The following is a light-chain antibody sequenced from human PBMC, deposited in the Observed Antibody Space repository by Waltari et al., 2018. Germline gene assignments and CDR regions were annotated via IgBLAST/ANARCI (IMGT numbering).Light chain of an antibody. CDR2: LVS. V-gene: IGKV2-28*01. J-gene: IGKJ3*01. Sequence: DVVMTQSPLSLPVTPGERAAIFCMASQSLLYPNGYNYVNWYLLRPGQSPQLLIYLVSNRAAGVPGRFSGSGSGTDFTLKISRVEAEDVRVYYCMQGLHFPLTFGPGTKVDIK. CDR3: MQGLHFPLT. CDR1: QSLLYPNGYNY.